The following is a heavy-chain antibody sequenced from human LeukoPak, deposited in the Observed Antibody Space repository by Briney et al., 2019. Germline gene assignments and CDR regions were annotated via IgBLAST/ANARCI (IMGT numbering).Heavy chain of an antibody. CDR1: GFTFNNYA. J-gene: IGHJ4*02. CDR2: ITSSGST. Sequence: PGASLRLSCAASGFTFNNYAMNWVRQAPGKGLEWVSVITSSGSTYYADSVKGRFTISRDNSKNTLCLQMNSLRAEDTAIYYCAKDLYGDYDFDCWGRGTLVTVSS. CDR3: AKDLYGDYDFDC. V-gene: IGHV3-23*01. D-gene: IGHD4-17*01.